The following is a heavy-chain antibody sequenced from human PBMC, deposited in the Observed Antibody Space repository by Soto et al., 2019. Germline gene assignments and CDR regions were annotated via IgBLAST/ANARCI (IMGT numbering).Heavy chain of an antibody. CDR2: IYFSGIT. Sequence: SETLSLTCTVSGGSVNSGTYYWTWIRQPPGKGLEWIGNIYFSGITNYNSSLKSRVTISLDTSKNQFSLRLTSVTTADTAVYYCARENFGTASFDYWGQGTLVTVSS. CDR3: ARENFGTASFDY. J-gene: IGHJ4*02. CDR1: GGSVNSGTYY. D-gene: IGHD1-7*01. V-gene: IGHV4-61*01.